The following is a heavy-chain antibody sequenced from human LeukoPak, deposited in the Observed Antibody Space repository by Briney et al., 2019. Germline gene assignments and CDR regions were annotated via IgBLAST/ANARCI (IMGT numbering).Heavy chain of an antibody. J-gene: IGHJ4*02. CDR2: ISGSGGST. CDR3: AKDVHLGYYYDSSGYYYPTFDY. V-gene: IGHV3-23*01. CDR1: GFTFSSYA. D-gene: IGHD3-22*01. Sequence: GGSLRLSCAASGFTFSSYAMSWVRQAPGKGLEWVSAISGSGGSTYYADSVKGRFTISRDNSKNTLYLQMNSLRAEDTAVYYCAKDVHLGYYYDSSGYYYPTFDYWGQGTLVTVSS.